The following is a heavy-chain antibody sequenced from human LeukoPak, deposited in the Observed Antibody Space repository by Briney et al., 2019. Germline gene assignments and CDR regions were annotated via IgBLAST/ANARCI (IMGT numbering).Heavy chain of an antibody. Sequence: GGSLRLSCAASGFTVSSNYMSWVRQAPGKGLEWVANIKQDGSEKYYVDSVKGRFTISRDNAKNSLYLQMNSLRAEDTAVYYCARRGYSYGYLWYSDLWGRGTLVTVSS. CDR1: GFTVSSNY. CDR3: ARRGYSYGYLWYSDL. CDR2: IKQDGSEK. V-gene: IGHV3-7*03. J-gene: IGHJ2*01. D-gene: IGHD5-18*01.